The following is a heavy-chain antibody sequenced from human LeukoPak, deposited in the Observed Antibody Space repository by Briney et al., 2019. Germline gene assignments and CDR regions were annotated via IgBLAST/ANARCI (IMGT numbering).Heavy chain of an antibody. V-gene: IGHV4-30-2*01. J-gene: IGHJ4*02. Sequence: SETLSLTCAVSGGSISSGGYSWSWIRQPPGKGLEWIGYIYHSGSTYYNPSLKSRVTISVDTSKNQFSLKLSSVTAADTAVYYCARAAHLYYYDSSGYYNWGQGTLVTVSS. CDR2: IYHSGST. D-gene: IGHD3-22*01. CDR3: ARAAHLYYYDSSGYYN. CDR1: GGSISSGGYS.